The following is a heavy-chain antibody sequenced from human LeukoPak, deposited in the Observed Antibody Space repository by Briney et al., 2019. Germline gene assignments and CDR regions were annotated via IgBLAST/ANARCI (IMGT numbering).Heavy chain of an antibody. CDR3: ARANGGWGYYFDY. D-gene: IGHD6-19*01. V-gene: IGHV1-46*01. CDR2: INPSGGST. CDR1: GYTFTGYY. Sequence: ASVKVSCKASGYTFTGYYMHWVRQAPGQGLEWMGIINPSGGSTSYAQKFQGKVTMTRDMSTSTVYMELSSLRSEDTAVYYCARANGGWGYYFDYWGQGTLVTVSS. J-gene: IGHJ4*02.